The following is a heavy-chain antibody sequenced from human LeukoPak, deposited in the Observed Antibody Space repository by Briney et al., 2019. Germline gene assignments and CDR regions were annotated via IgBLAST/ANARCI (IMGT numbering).Heavy chain of an antibody. J-gene: IGHJ4*02. D-gene: IGHD3-10*01. Sequence: GGSLRLSCAASGFTFSSYGMSWVRQAPGKGLEWVSAISGSGGSTYYADSVKGRFTISRDNSKNTLYLQMNSLRAEDTAVYYCAKGAYYYGSGSYCVGWGQGTLVTVSS. V-gene: IGHV3-23*01. CDR1: GFTFSSYG. CDR3: AKGAYYYGSGSYCVG. CDR2: ISGSGGST.